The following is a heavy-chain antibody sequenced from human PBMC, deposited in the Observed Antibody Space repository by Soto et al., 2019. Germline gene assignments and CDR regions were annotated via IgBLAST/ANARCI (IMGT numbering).Heavy chain of an antibody. CDR3: ARDPSGTSNDWYSEP. CDR1: GGSISSGGYY. Sequence: QVQLQESGPGLVKPSQTLSLTCTVSGGSISSGGYYWSWIRQHPGKGLEWIGYICYSGSTYYNPPRKVRVTVSVDTSKNQCSLQRNSVTAAATAVYYCARDPSGTSNDWYSEPWGRGTRVTVSS. D-gene: IGHD2-2*01. J-gene: IGHJ2*01. V-gene: IGHV4-31*03. CDR2: ICYSGST.